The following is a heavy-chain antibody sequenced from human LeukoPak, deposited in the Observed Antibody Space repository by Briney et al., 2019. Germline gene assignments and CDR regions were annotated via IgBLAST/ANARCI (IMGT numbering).Heavy chain of an antibody. J-gene: IGHJ4*02. Sequence: ASVKVSCKASGYTFTTYYIHWVRQAPGQGLEWMGFINPSGGSTSYAQEFQGRVTMTRDTSTSTVYMDLSSLRSEDTAVYYCARNVGSGLDYWGQGTLVIVSS. CDR1: GYTFTTYY. D-gene: IGHD3-10*01. CDR2: INPSGGST. CDR3: ARNVGSGLDY. V-gene: IGHV1-46*03.